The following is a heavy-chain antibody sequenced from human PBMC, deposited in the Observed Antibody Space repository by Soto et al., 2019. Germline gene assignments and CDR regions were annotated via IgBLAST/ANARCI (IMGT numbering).Heavy chain of an antibody. CDR3: ASDPVVTPRRPHYFDY. J-gene: IGHJ4*02. V-gene: IGHV4-39*01. CDR1: GGSISSSSYY. D-gene: IGHD2-21*02. Sequence: SETLSLTCTVSGGSISSSSYYWGWIRQPPGKGLEWIGSIYYSGSTYYNPSLKSRVTISVDTSKNQFSLKLSSVTAADTAVYYCASDPVVTPRRPHYFDYWAQGTLVTVSS. CDR2: IYYSGST.